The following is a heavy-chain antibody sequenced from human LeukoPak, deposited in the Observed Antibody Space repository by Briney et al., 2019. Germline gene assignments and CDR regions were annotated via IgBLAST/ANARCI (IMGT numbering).Heavy chain of an antibody. CDR3: AREGVYSSSFGPEDY. CDR2: IYHSGST. D-gene: IGHD6-6*01. J-gene: IGHJ4*02. V-gene: IGHV4-38-2*02. CDR1: GSSISSDSY. Sequence: SETLSLTCTVSGSSISSDSYWGWIRPPPGKGLEWIGSIYHSGSTYYNPSLKSRVTISVDTSKNQFSLKLNSLTAADTAVYYCAREGVYSSSFGPEDYWGLGTLVTVSS.